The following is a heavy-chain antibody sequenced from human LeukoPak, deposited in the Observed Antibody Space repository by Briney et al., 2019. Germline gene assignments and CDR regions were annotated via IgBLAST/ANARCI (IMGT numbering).Heavy chain of an antibody. J-gene: IGHJ4*02. D-gene: IGHD2-2*01. CDR2: IYTSGST. CDR3: VRDKLGYCSSTSCATGGFDY. V-gene: IGHV4-61*02. CDR1: GGSISSGSYY. Sequence: TLSLTCTVSGGSISSGSYYWRWIRQPAGKGLEWIGRIYTSGSTNYNPSLKSRVTISVDTSKNQFSLKLSSVTAADTAVYSGVRDKLGYCSSTSCATGGFDYWGQGTPFTVSS.